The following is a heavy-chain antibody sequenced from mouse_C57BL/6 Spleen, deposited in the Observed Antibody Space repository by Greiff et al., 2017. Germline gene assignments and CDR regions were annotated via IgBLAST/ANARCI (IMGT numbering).Heavy chain of an antibody. Sequence: VKLVESGAELARPGASVKMSCKASGYTFTSYTMHWVKQRPGQGLEWIGYINPSSGYTKYNQKFKDKATLTADKSSSTAYMQLSSLTSEDSAVYYCASVYYAMDYWGQGTSVTVSS. CDR3: ASVYYAMDY. V-gene: IGHV1-4*01. J-gene: IGHJ4*01. CDR1: GYTFTSYT. CDR2: INPSSGYT.